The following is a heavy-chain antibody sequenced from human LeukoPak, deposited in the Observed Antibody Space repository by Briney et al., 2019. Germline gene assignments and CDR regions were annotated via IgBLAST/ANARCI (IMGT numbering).Heavy chain of an antibody. CDR3: AKGSSSFYYYYGMDV. CDR1: GFTFSSYA. D-gene: IGHD6-6*01. CDR2: IDSTGAYT. J-gene: IGHJ6*02. V-gene: IGHV3-23*01. Sequence: GGSLRLSCAASGFTFSSYAMSWVRQAPGKGLEWVSAIDSTGAYTWYADSVKGRFTISKDSSKTILYLQMNSLRAEDAAVYFCAKGSSSFYYYYGMDVWGQGTTVTVSS.